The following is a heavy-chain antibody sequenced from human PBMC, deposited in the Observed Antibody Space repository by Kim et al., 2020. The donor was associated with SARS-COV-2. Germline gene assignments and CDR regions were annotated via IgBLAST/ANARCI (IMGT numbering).Heavy chain of an antibody. Sequence: KYSRKFQGRVTITRDTSASTAYMELTSLRSEDAAVYYCARTGYDSRSAMDVWGQGTTVTVSS. CDR3: ARTGYDSRSAMDV. V-gene: IGHV1-3*01. D-gene: IGHD6-13*01. J-gene: IGHJ6*02.